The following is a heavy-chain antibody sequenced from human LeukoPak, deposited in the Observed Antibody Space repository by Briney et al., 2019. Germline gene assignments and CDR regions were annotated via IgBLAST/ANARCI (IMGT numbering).Heavy chain of an antibody. J-gene: IGHJ4*02. V-gene: IGHV4-31*03. CDR1: GDSISSSGYF. CDR3: ARGSEFYEY. D-gene: IGHD3-10*01. CDR2: IYYTGSS. Sequence: PSQTLSLTCIVSGDSISSSGYFWSWIRQHPGEGLEWIGYIYYTGSSYYNPSLKSRTTISEDTSENQFSLNLDSVTAADTAVYCCARGSEFYEYWGQGILVTVSS.